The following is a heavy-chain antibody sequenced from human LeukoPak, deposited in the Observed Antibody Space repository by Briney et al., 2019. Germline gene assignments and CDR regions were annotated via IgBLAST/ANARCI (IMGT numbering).Heavy chain of an antibody. Sequence: PGGSLRLSCAASGFTFSSYWMHWVRQAPGKGLVWVSRINTDGSSTSYADSVKGRFTISRDNAKNTLYLQMNSLRAEDTAVYYCARDLRLGYSSGWSAFDIWGQGTMVTVSS. CDR3: ARDLRLGYSSGWSAFDI. D-gene: IGHD6-19*01. CDR2: INTDGSST. J-gene: IGHJ3*02. V-gene: IGHV3-74*01. CDR1: GFTFSSYW.